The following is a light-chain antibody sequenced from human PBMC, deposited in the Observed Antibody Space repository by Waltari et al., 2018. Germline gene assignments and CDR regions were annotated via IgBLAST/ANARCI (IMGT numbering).Light chain of an antibody. CDR1: PIVNSW. V-gene: IGKV1-5*03. Sequence: IQMTQSPSTLSASVGDRVHITCPASPIVNSWLAWYQQKPGKAPKFLIYKASILESGVPSRFSGSGSGTEFTLTISNLQPDDFATYYCQQYNRYSTFGQGTKVELK. CDR2: KAS. CDR3: QQYNRYST. J-gene: IGKJ1*01.